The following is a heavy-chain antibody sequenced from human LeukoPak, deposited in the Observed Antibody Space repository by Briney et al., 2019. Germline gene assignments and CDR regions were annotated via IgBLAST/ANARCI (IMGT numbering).Heavy chain of an antibody. CDR2: INPSGGST. V-gene: IGHV1-46*01. CDR3: ARDGKEDCSGGSCPLSGYYYYMDV. D-gene: IGHD2-15*01. Sequence: GASVKVSCKASGYTFTSYGISWVRQAPGQGLEWMGIINPSGGSTSYAQKFQGRVTMTRDTSTSTVYMELSSLRSEDTAVYYCARDGKEDCSGGSCPLSGYYYYMDVWGKGTTVTVSS. J-gene: IGHJ6*03. CDR1: GYTFTSYG.